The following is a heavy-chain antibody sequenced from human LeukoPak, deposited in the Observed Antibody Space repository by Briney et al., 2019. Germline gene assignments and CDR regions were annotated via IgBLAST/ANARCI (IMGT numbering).Heavy chain of an antibody. CDR2: ITSTSLIT. J-gene: IGHJ4*02. V-gene: IGHV3-48*01. D-gene: IGHD3-10*01. CDR3: ARNFQNYFGSGSCYSDLDH. CDR1: GFTFSSFS. Sequence: PGGSLTLSCATSGFTFSSFSMNWVRQAPGKGPEWVSYITSTSLITYYADSVRGRFTISRDNSKNTLYLQMNSLSAEDTAVYYCARNFQNYFGSGSCYSDLDHWGQGTLVTVSS.